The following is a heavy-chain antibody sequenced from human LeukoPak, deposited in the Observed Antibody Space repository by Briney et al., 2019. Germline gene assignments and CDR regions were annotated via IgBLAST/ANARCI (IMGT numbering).Heavy chain of an antibody. J-gene: IGHJ5*02. V-gene: IGHV3-33*03. Sequence: GRSLRLSCTVSGFTFSTYAMHGVRQAPGKGLEGVAVIAYDGSNTYYLDSVKGRFTISRYNSENTLYLQMNSLRAEDTSVYYCAKDIGSTSLYNWFDPWGQGTLVTVSS. CDR1: GFTFSTYA. D-gene: IGHD2-2*01. CDR3: AKDIGSTSLYNWFDP. CDR2: IAYDGSNT.